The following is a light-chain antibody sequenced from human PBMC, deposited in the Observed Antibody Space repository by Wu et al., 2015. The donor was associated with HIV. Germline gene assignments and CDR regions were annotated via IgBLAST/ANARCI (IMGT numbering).Light chain of an antibody. CDR2: DAS. V-gene: IGKV3-11*01. CDR3: QQRSSWPPT. J-gene: IGKJ1*01. CDR1: QSVSSN. Sequence: EKVMTQSPATLSVPPGERATLSCRASQSVSSNLAWYQQKPGQAPRLLIYDASNRATGIPARFSGSGSGTDFTLTISSLEPEDFAVYYCQQRSSWPPTFGQGTKVEIK.